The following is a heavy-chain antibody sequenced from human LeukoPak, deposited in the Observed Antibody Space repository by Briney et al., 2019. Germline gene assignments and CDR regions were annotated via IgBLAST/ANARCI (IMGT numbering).Heavy chain of an antibody. J-gene: IGHJ4*02. CDR3: AREAGSGWTYYFDY. CDR1: GYTFTGYY. V-gene: IGHV1-2*06. Sequence: ASVKVSCKASGYTFTGYYMHWVRQAPGQGLEWMGRINPNSGGTNYAQKFQGRVTMTRDTSISTAYMELSRLRSDDTAVYYCAREAGSGWTYYFDYWGQGTLVTVSS. CDR2: INPNSGGT. D-gene: IGHD6-19*01.